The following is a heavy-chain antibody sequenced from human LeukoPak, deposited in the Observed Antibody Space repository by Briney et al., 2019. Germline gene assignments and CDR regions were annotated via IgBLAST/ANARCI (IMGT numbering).Heavy chain of an antibody. CDR3: AKDVSEWLAFDY. CDR2: ISYDESNK. CDR1: RFTFSSSG. V-gene: IGHV3-30*18. Sequence: GGSLRLSCAASRFTFSSSGMHWVRQAPGKGLEWVAVISYDESNKYYADSVKGRFTISRDKSKNTLYLQMNSLRAEDTAVYYCAKDVSEWLAFDYWGQGTLVTVSS. J-gene: IGHJ4*02. D-gene: IGHD6-19*01.